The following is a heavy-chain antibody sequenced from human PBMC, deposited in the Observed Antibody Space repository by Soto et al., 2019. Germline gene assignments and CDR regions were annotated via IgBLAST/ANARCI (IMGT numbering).Heavy chain of an antibody. V-gene: IGHV4-59*11. CDR2: MYNSERA. D-gene: IGHD3-22*01. J-gene: IGHJ4*02. CDR3: ARDPDSSGYYYFDY. Sequence: PSETLSLTCTVSGGYMSTHCWSWLRQPPGKGLEWITYMYNSERAKHDPSLRSRVTVSVDTSKNRFSLNVTSVTAEDMAVYYCARDPDSSGYYYFDYWGQGTLVTVSS. CDR1: GGYMSTHC.